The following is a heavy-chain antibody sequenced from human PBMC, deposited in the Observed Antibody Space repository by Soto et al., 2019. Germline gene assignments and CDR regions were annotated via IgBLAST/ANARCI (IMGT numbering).Heavy chain of an antibody. V-gene: IGHV3-7*01. J-gene: IGHJ6*04. CDR1: GITFGNYW. CDR3: VRDWDV. Sequence: EVQLVESGGGLVQPGGSLRLSCAASGITFGNYWMSWVRQAPGKGLEWVANIRTDGSEEHYVDSVKGRFTISRDIAENSVYLQMNSLRAEDTAVYHCVRDWDVWGKGTTVTVSS. CDR2: IRTDGSEE.